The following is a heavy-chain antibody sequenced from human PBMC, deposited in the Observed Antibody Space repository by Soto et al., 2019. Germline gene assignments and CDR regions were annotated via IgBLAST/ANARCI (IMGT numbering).Heavy chain of an antibody. CDR3: ASTGYCSSTSCYAEVGWFDP. CDR1: GYTFTSYG. V-gene: IGHV1-18*01. J-gene: IGHJ5*02. CDR2: ISAYNGNT. D-gene: IGHD2-2*01. Sequence: ASGRVSCKASGYTFTSYGISWVRQAPGQGLEWMGWISAYNGNTNYAQKLQGRVTMTTDTSTSTAYMELRSLRSDDTAVYYCASTGYCSSTSCYAEVGWFDPWGQGTLVTVPS.